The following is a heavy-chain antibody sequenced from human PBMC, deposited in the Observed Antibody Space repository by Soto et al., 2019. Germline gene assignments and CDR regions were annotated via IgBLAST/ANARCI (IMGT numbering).Heavy chain of an antibody. CDR3: ARGYGDYIPDAFNI. D-gene: IGHD4-17*01. CDR2: ITTYSTSI. J-gene: IGHJ3*02. V-gene: IGHV3-21*06. CDR1: GFTFSSYS. Sequence: EVQLVESGGGLVKPGGSLRLSCAASGFTFSSYSMNWVRQAPGEGLEWVSSITTYSTSIYYADSVKGRFTISRDNAKNPLFLQMNSLRAEDTAVYYCARGYGDYIPDAFNIWGQGTMVTVSS.